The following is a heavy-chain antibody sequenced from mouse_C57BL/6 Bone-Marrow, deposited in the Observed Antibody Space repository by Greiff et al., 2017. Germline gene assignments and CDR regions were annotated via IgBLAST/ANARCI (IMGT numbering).Heavy chain of an antibody. Sequence: QVQLQQPGAELVKPGASVKLSCKASGYTFTSYWMQWVKQRPGQGLEWIGEIDPSDSYTNYNQKFKGKATLTVDTSSSTAYMQLSSLTSEDSAVYYCARSEYCGSGYSWFAYWGQGALVTVSA. J-gene: IGHJ3*01. CDR3: ARSEYCGSGYSWFAY. D-gene: IGHD1-1*01. CDR2: IDPSDSYT. V-gene: IGHV1-50*01. CDR1: GYTFTSYW.